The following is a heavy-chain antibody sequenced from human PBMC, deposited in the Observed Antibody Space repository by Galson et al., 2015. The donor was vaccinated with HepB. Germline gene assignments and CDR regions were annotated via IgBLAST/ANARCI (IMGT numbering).Heavy chain of an antibody. J-gene: IGHJ6*02. D-gene: IGHD3-3*01. V-gene: IGHV3-30-3*01. Sequence: SLRLSCAASGFTFSSYAMHWVRQAPGKGLEWVAVISYDGSNKYYADSVKGRFTISRDNSKNTLYLQMNSLRAEDTAVYYCARDRVLETSGYYYYYYGMDVWGQGTTVTVSS. CDR2: ISYDGSNK. CDR1: GFTFSSYA. CDR3: ARDRVLETSGYYYYYYGMDV.